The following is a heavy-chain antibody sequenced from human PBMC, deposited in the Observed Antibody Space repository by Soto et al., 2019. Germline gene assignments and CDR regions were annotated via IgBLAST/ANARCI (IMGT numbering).Heavy chain of an antibody. CDR2: IKQDGSEK. J-gene: IGHJ6*02. CDR1: GFTFSSYW. V-gene: IGHV3-7*05. CDR3: ARPYYYYYGIDF. Sequence: PGGSLRLSCAASGFTFSSYWMSWVRQAPGKGLQWVASIKQDGSEKWYVDSVKGRFTISRDNSKNTLYLQMNSLRAEDTAVYYCARPYYYYYGIDFSGQGTTVTVSS.